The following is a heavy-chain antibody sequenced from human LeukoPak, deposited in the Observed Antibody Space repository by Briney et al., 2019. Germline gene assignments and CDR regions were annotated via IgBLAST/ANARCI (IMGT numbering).Heavy chain of an antibody. CDR2: IYYSGST. CDR1: GGSISSYY. D-gene: IGHD2-2*01. J-gene: IGHJ4*02. CDR3: AITFYCSSTSCYLGNG. V-gene: IGHV4-59*08. Sequence: SETLSLTCTVSGGSISSYYWSWIRQPPGKGLEWIGYIYYSGSTNYNPSLKSRVTISVDTSKNQFSLKLSSVTAADTAVYYCAITFYCSSTSCYLGNGWGQGTLVTVSS.